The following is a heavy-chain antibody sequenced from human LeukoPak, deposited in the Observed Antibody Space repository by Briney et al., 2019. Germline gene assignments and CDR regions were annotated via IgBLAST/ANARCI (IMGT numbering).Heavy chain of an antibody. D-gene: IGHD3-9*01. CDR1: GYTFTDYY. CDR3: ARDSSRRPQIYDIATSFSTDS. Sequence: GASVTVSCKASGYTFTDYYIHWVRQAPGQGLEWMGYINPKIGGTNYAQRFQGRVSMTRDTSITTAYMELRRVTSDDTAVYYCARDSSRRPQIYDIATSFSTDSWGQGTLDTVSS. J-gene: IGHJ4*02. CDR2: INPKIGGT. V-gene: IGHV1-2*02.